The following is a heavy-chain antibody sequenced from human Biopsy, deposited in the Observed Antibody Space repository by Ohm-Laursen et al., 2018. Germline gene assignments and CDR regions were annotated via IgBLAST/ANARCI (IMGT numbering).Heavy chain of an antibody. CDR3: ARHPTGFWFDP. CDR1: GGSIRSSTTYY. CDR2: IYNTETT. Sequence: SETLSLTCTVSGGSIRSSTTYYWAWLRQPPGKGLEWIGSIYNTETTFYNPSLKSRVTISVDTSTNQFSLKVSSVTAADTALYFCARHPTGFWFDPWGHGTLVTVSS. J-gene: IGHJ5*02. V-gene: IGHV4-39*01.